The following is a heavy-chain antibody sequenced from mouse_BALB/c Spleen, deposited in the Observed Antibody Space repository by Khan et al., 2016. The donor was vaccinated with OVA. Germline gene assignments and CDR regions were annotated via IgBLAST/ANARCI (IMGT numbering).Heavy chain of an antibody. CDR2: TNPTNGRT. CDR1: GYTFTSYW. J-gene: IGHJ2*01. CDR3: ARIKKIVATYFDY. Sequence: VQLQQSGAELVKAGASVKMSCKASGYTFTSYWMHWVKQRLGQGLEWFAETNPTNGRTYYNEKFKSKATLTVDKSSSTAYMLLSRQTFEDSAVYYCARIKKIVATYFDYWGQGTTLTVSS. D-gene: IGHD1-1*01. V-gene: IGHV1S81*02.